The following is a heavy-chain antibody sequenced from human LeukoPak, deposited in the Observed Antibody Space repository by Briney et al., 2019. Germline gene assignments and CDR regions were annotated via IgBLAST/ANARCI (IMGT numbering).Heavy chain of an antibody. J-gene: IGHJ4*02. CDR2: INAYNGNT. CDR3: ASAYCGGDCSKWYFDY. D-gene: IGHD2-21*01. CDR1: GYTFTGYY. V-gene: IGHV1-18*04. Sequence: ASVKVSCKASGYTFTGYYINWVRQAPGQGLEWMGWINAYNGNTNYAQKLQGRVTMTTDTSTSTAYMELRSLRSDDTAVYYCASAYCGGDCSKWYFDYWGQGTLVTVSS.